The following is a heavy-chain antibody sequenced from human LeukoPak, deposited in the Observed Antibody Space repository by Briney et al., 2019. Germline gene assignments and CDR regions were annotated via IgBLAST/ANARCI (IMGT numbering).Heavy chain of an antibody. CDR2: IYHSRYT. V-gene: IGHV4-34*01. D-gene: IGHD2/OR15-2a*01. CDR3: ARIRCSPTDNTCYNY. J-gene: IGHJ4*02. Sequence: PSETLSLTCAVHGVSFSGNYRNWIRQSPDKGLDWIGEIYHSRYTTYNPSLKSRGTISADPSENQLSLTLTSVTAADTALYYCARIRCSPTDNTCYNYWGQATLVTVSS. CDR1: GVSFSGNY.